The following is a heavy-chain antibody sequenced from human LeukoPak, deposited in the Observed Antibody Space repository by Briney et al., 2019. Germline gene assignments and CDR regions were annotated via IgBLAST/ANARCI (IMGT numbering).Heavy chain of an antibody. Sequence: AASVTVSCKASGGTFSNYALSWVRQAPGQRLEWMGGIIPILDTANYAQKFQARVTIIADESTGTAHMELSSLRSEDTAVYYCATREYSSNYRRGKGSFQHWGRGTPVIVSS. CDR2: IIPILDTA. D-gene: IGHD6-13*01. V-gene: IGHV1-69*13. CDR3: ATREYSSNYRRGKGSFQH. J-gene: IGHJ1*01. CDR1: GGTFSNYA.